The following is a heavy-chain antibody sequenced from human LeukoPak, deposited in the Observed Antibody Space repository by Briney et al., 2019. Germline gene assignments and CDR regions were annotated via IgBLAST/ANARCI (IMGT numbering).Heavy chain of an antibody. CDR3: ARERTYYDILTGYSGPQLIRFDP. V-gene: IGHV3-7*03. D-gene: IGHD3-9*01. J-gene: IGHJ5*02. Sequence: PGGSLRLSCAASGFTFSSYWMSWVRQAPGKGLEWVANIKQDGSEKYYVDSVKGRFTISRDNAKNSLYLQMNSLRAEDTAVYYCARERTYYDILTGYSGPQLIRFDPWGQGTLVTVSS. CDR1: GFTFSSYW. CDR2: IKQDGSEK.